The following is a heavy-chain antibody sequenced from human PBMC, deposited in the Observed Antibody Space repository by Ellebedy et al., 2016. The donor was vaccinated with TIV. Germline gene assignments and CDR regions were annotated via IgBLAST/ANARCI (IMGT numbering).Heavy chain of an antibody. CDR2: ISGLNGKT. CDR1: GYTFTSYG. V-gene: IGHV1-18*01. Sequence: AASVKVSCKTSGYTFTSYGVSWVRQAPGQGLEWMGWISGLNGKTKYARTVQGRVTMTTDTSTSTAYMELRSLRSDDTAVYYCARRHPCGGDCYPIDYWGQGTLVTVSS. J-gene: IGHJ4*02. D-gene: IGHD2-21*02. CDR3: ARRHPCGGDCYPIDY.